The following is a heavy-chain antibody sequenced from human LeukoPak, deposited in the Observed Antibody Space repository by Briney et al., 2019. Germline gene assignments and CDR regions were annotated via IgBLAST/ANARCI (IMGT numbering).Heavy chain of an antibody. CDR1: GFTFSYYV. J-gene: IGHJ4*02. CDR2: IWSDGSNK. CDR3: ARELFSSGSCPDG. V-gene: IGHV3-33*01. D-gene: IGHD3-10*01. Sequence: GRSLRLSCSASGFTFSYYVIHWVRQAPGKGLEWVALIWSDGSNKYYADSVKGRITISRDNSKNTVYLQMNSLRAEDTAVYYCARELFSSGSCPDGWGQGTLVTVCS.